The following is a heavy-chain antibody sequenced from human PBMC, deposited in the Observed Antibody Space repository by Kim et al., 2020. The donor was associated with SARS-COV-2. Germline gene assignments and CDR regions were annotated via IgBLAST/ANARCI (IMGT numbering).Heavy chain of an antibody. Sequence: SVKVSCKASGGTFGTYTITWVRQAPGQGLEWMGEIIPIFGTPNYAQNFQGRVTITADESTCTAYMELSSLSSEDTAVYYCARKEIVGPLDYWGQGTLVTVSS. V-gene: IGHV1-69*13. J-gene: IGHJ4*02. CDR1: GGTFGTYT. CDR3: ARKEIVGPLDY. CDR2: IIPIFGTP. D-gene: IGHD2-15*01.